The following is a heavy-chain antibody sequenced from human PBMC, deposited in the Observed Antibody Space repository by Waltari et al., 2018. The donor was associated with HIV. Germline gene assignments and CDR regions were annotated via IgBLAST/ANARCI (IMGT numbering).Heavy chain of an antibody. CDR2: IYYSGST. V-gene: IGHV4-59*01. D-gene: IGHD6-19*01. CDR3: VRGRQYISSSYFDP. CDR1: HGSIRSYY. J-gene: IGHJ5*02. Sequence: QVQLQESGPGLVKPSETLSLICTVSHGSIRSYYWSWIRQPPGKGLEWIGHIYYSGSTNYNPSLKSRVTISVHTSKNQFSLRLTSVTAADTAVYYCVRGRQYISSSYFDPWGQGTLVTVSS.